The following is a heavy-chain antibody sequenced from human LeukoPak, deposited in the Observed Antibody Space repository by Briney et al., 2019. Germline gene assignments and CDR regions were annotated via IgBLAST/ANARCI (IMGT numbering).Heavy chain of an antibody. CDR3: ARTIVGYYFDY. CDR2: IYYSGST. CDR1: GESISNNGYY. J-gene: IGHJ4*02. Sequence: ASETLSLTCSLSGESISNNGYYWAWIRQPPGRGLEWIGSIYYSGSTSYNPSLKSRVTMSVATPKNHFSLKLSSVTAADAVVYYCARTIVGYYFDYSGEGALVTVSS. V-gene: IGHV4-39*02. D-gene: IGHD1-26*01.